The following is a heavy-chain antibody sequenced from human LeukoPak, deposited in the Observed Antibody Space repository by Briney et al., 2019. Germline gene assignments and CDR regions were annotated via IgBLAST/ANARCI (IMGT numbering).Heavy chain of an antibody. CDR3: ARWGPRGSGASYSYSSSMAV. CDR2: INDSGST. V-gene: IGHV4-34*01. D-gene: IGHD3-16*01. CDR1: GGSFSGHY. J-gene: IGHJ6*03. Sequence: PSETLSLTCAVYGGSFSGHYWSWIRQPPGKGLEWISEINDSGSTNYNPSLKSRVTISVDTSKNQFSLQLSSVTAADTAVYYSARWGPRGSGASYSYSSSMAVWGKGTTVTVSS.